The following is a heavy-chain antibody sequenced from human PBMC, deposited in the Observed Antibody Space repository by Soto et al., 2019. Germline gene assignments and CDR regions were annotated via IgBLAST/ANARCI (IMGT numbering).Heavy chain of an antibody. CDR1: GFSLTTRGVA. J-gene: IGHJ4*02. CDR3: AYRSRGYAYYVDQ. CDR2: IFWDDDK. Sequence: QITLKESGPALVRPTQTLTLTCTFSGFSLTTRGVAVGWIRQPPGKALEWLALIFWDDDKWYSPSLRSRPTKTEQTTKNQLVCKMTNMDTMDTDTYYCAYRSRGYAYYVDQWGQGTLVTVSS. V-gene: IGHV2-5*02. D-gene: IGHD5-12*01.